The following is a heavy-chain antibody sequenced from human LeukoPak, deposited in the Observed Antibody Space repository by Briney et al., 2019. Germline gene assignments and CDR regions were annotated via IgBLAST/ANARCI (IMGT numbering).Heavy chain of an antibody. V-gene: IGHV4-4*07. Sequence: PSETLSLTCTVSGGSISSYYWSWTRQPAGKGLGWIGRIYPNGSTNYNPSLKSRVTMSVDTSKNQFSLKLSSVTAADTAVYYCARITMVRGGFRNYYYYYYMDVWGKGTTVTISS. J-gene: IGHJ6*03. CDR1: GGSISSYY. D-gene: IGHD3-10*01. CDR3: ARITMVRGGFRNYYYYYYMDV. CDR2: IYPNGST.